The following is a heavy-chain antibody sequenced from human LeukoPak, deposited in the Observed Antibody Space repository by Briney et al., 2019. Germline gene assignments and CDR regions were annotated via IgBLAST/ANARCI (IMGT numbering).Heavy chain of an antibody. CDR1: GYSISSGYY. J-gene: IGHJ4*02. CDR3: ARKPSGSSRYDY. D-gene: IGHD3-10*01. CDR2: IHYSGDT. Sequence: NPSETLSLTCTVSGYSISSGYYWSWIRQHSGKGLEWIGYIHYSGDTYYNPSLKSRVTISVDTSKNQFSLKLTSVTAADTAVYYCARKPSGSSRYDYWGQGTLVTVSS. V-gene: IGHV4-31*03.